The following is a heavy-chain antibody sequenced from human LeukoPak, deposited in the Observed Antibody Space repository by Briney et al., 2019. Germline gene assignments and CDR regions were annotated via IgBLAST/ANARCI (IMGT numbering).Heavy chain of an antibody. CDR2: ISSSSSYI. J-gene: IGHJ4*02. D-gene: IGHD5-12*01. CDR3: ARSEGVPHSGYDPYYFDY. V-gene: IGHV3-21*01. Sequence: GGSLRLSCAASGFTFSSYSMNWVRQAPGKGLEWVSSISSSSSYIYYADSVKGRFTISRDNAKNSLYLQMNSLRAVDTAVYYCARSEGVPHSGYDPYYFDYWGQGTLVTVSS. CDR1: GFTFSSYS.